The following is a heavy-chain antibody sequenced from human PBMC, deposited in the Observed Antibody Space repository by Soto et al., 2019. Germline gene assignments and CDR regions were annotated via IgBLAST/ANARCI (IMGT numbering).Heavy chain of an antibody. CDR1: GGSVSSGSYY. CDR2: IFYSGST. D-gene: IGHD1-26*01. CDR3: ARASSPELMYSGTYTYYFDY. V-gene: IGHV4-61*01. Sequence: QVQLQESGPGLVKPSETLSLTCTVSGGSVSSGSYYWSWIRQPPGKGLEWLGYIFYSGSTNYNPSHRSRVTISVDTSKNQFSLKLSSVTAADTAVYHCARASSPELMYSGTYTYYFDYWGQGTLVTVSS. J-gene: IGHJ4*02.